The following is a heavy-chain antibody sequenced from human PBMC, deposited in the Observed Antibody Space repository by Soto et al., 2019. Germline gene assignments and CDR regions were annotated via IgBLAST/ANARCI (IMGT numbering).Heavy chain of an antibody. D-gene: IGHD6-19*01. CDR1: GFPFSDYS. J-gene: IGHJ6*02. CDR3: ARDGAVAGKRYFYGMDV. Sequence: EVQLVESGGGLVQPGESLRLSCAVSGFPFSDYSMSWVRQAPGKGLEWVSYISRSGDVIKYADSVKGRFTTSRDNGKNSLFLQMNSLSAEDTAVYYRARDGAVAGKRYFYGMDVWGQGTTVTVSS. V-gene: IGHV3-48*01. CDR2: ISRSGDVI.